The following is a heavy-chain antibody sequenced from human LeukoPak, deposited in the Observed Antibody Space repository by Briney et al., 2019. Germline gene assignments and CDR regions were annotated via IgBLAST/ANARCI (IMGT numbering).Heavy chain of an antibody. Sequence: PSETLSLTCTVSGGSISSSTYYWGWLRQPPGEGLEWIGTIYYSGSTYYSPSLKSRVTISVDASKNQFSLTLSSVTAADTAVYYCARHWGHQMFDIWGQGTMVTVSS. D-gene: IGHD3-16*01. CDR1: GGSISSSTYY. CDR3: ARHWGHQMFDI. J-gene: IGHJ3*02. V-gene: IGHV4-39*01. CDR2: IYYSGST.